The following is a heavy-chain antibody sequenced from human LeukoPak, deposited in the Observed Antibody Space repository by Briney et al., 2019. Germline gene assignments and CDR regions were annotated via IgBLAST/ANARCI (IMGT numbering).Heavy chain of an antibody. CDR2: IRYDGSNK. J-gene: IGHJ4*02. Sequence: PGGSLRLSCAASGFTFSSYGMHWVRQAPGKGLEWVAFIRYDGSNKYYADSVKGRFTISRDNSKNTLYLQMNSLRAEDTAVYSCAKDYDFWSGYYYGPLDYWGQGTLVTVSS. V-gene: IGHV3-30*02. CDR3: AKDYDFWSGYYYGPLDY. CDR1: GFTFSSYG. D-gene: IGHD3-3*01.